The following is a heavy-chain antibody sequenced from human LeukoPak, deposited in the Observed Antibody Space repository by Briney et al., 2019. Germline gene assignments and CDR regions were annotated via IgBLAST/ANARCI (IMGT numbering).Heavy chain of an antibody. V-gene: IGHV4-59*01. CDR3: ARVGGSSGSLAFDI. J-gene: IGHJ3*02. Sequence: SETLSLTCTVSGGSISSYYWSWIRQPPGKGLEWIGYIYYSGSTNYNPSLKSRVTISVDTSKKQFSLKLSSVTAADTAVYYCARVGGSSGSLAFDIWGQGTMVTVSS. CDR1: GGSISSYY. D-gene: IGHD6-19*01. CDR2: IYYSGST.